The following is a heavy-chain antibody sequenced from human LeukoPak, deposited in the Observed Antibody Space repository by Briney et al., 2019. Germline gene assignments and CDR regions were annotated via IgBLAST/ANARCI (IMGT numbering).Heavy chain of an antibody. J-gene: IGHJ6*03. Sequence: GGTLRLSCAASGFTFSSYAMNWVRQAPGKGLEWVSAISGSGGSTYYADSVKGRFTISRDNSKNTLYLQMNSLRAEDTAVYYCARTTEGHSWRTRYYSYYMDVWGKGTTVTVSS. CDR3: ARTTEGHSWRTRYYSYYMDV. CDR1: GFTFSSYA. CDR2: ISGSGGST. V-gene: IGHV3-23*01. D-gene: IGHD1-1*01.